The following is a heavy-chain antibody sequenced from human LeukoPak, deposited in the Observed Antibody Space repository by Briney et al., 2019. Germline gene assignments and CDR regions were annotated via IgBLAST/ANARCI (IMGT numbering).Heavy chain of an antibody. Sequence: ASVKVSCKASGYTFTSYYMHWVRQAPGQGLEWMGIINPSGGSTSYAQKFQGRVTMTRDTSTSTAYMELRGLRSDDTAVYYCARIYFNYDILTGYSPNWFDPWGQGTLVTVSS. CDR3: ARIYFNYDILTGYSPNWFDP. CDR1: GYTFTSYY. CDR2: INPSGGST. V-gene: IGHV1-46*01. D-gene: IGHD3-9*01. J-gene: IGHJ5*02.